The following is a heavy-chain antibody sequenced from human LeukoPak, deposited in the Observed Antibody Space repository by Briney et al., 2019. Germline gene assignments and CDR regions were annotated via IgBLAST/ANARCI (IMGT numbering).Heavy chain of an antibody. Sequence: SVKVSCKASGGTFSSYAISWVRQAPGQGLEWMGGIIPIFGTANYAQKFQGRVTITTDESASTAYMELSSLRSEDTAVYYCARVKVPAAIDYYYYMDVWGKGTTVTVSS. V-gene: IGHV1-69*05. D-gene: IGHD2-2*02. J-gene: IGHJ6*03. CDR1: GGTFSSYA. CDR3: ARVKVPAAIDYYYYMDV. CDR2: IIPIFGTA.